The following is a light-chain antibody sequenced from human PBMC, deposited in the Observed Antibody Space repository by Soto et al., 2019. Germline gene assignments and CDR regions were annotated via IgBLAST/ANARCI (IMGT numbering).Light chain of an antibody. CDR2: EVS. J-gene: IGLJ3*02. V-gene: IGLV2-8*01. CDR1: SSDVGAYKY. Sequence: QSALTQPASASGSPGQSVPISCTGTSSDVGAYKYVSWYQQYPGKAPKLMIYEVSKRPSGVPDRFSGSKSGNTASLTVSGLQAEDEADYYCTSYVGSDIWVFGGGTKVTVL. CDR3: TSYVGSDIWV.